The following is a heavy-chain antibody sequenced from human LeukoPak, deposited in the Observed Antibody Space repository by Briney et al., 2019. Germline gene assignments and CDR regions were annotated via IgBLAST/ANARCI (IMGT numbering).Heavy chain of an antibody. CDR2: IYYSGST. CDR1: GGSFSSYY. Sequence: SETLSLTCAVYGGSFSSYYWSWIRQPPGKGLEWIGYIYYSGSTNYNPSLKSRVTISVDTSKNQFSLKLSSVTAADTAVYYCARGYYYDSSGYYPLDYWGQGTLVTVSS. J-gene: IGHJ4*02. D-gene: IGHD3-22*01. CDR3: ARGYYYDSSGYYPLDY. V-gene: IGHV4-59*01.